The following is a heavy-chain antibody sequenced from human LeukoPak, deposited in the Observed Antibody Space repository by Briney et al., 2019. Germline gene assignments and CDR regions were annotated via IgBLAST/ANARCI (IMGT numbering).Heavy chain of an antibody. D-gene: IGHD5-12*01. CDR3: AGLSGYDPYYFDY. Sequence: ASVKVSCKASGYSFTGYYMHWVRQAPGQGLEWMGCINPNSGGTDYAQKFQGRVTMTRDTSISTAYMELSRLTSDDTAVCYCAGLSGYDPYYFDYWGQGTLVAVSS. V-gene: IGHV1-2*02. CDR1: GYSFTGYY. J-gene: IGHJ4*02. CDR2: INPNSGGT.